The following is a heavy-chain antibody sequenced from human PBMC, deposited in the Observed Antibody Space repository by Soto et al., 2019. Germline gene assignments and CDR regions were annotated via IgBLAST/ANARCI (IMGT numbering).Heavy chain of an antibody. J-gene: IGHJ4*01. CDR3: AIPTAGATDY. Sequence: TLSLTCAVSGGSISSGGYSWSWIRQPPGKGLEWIGYIYHSGSTYYNPSLKSRVTISRDNGENSVHLQMNNLRAEDTALYYCAIPTAGATDYWGQGTLVTVSS. D-gene: IGHD1-26*01. CDR1: GGSISSGGYS. V-gene: IGHV4-30-2*01. CDR2: IYHSGST.